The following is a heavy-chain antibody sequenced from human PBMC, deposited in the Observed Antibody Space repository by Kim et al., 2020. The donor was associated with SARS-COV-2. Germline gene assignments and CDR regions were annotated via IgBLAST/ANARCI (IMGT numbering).Heavy chain of an antibody. Sequence: TYSADAGKGRFTISRDNSKNTLYLQMNSLRAEDTAVYYCAKDEGWYGRDYWGQGTLVTVSS. J-gene: IGHJ4*02. V-gene: IGHV3-23*01. CDR2: T. D-gene: IGHD6-19*01. CDR3: AKDEGWYGRDY.